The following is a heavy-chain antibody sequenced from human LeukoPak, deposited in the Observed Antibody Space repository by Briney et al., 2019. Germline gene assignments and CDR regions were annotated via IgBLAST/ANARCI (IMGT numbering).Heavy chain of an antibody. CDR2: IKSKTDGGTT. V-gene: IGHV3-15*01. Sequence: GGSLRLSCAASGFTFSNAWMSWVRQAPGKGLEWVGRIKSKTDGGTTDYAAPMKGRFTISRDDSKNTLYLQMNSLKTEDTAVYYCTTVLLSFDSSGYYPFRVGYWGQGTLVTVPS. CDR1: GFTFSNAW. J-gene: IGHJ4*02. CDR3: TTVLLSFDSSGYYPFRVGY. D-gene: IGHD3-22*01.